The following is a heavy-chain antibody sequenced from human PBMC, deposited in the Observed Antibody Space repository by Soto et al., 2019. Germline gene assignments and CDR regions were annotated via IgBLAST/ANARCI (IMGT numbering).Heavy chain of an antibody. CDR3: ARWIRDQLLFGERYYYYYMDV. J-gene: IGHJ6*03. Sequence: SETLSLTCAVYGGSFSGYYWSWLRQPPGKGLEWIGEINHSGSTNYNPSLKSRVTISVDTSKNQFSLKLSSVTAADTAVYYCARWIRDQLLFGERYYYYYMDVWGKGTTVTVSS. V-gene: IGHV4-34*01. CDR1: GGSFSGYY. CDR2: INHSGST. D-gene: IGHD2-2*01.